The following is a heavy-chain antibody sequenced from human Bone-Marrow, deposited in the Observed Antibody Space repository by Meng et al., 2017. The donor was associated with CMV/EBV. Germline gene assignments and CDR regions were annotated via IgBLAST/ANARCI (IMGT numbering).Heavy chain of an antibody. D-gene: IGHD2-2*03. CDR3: ARMGDLDIVVVPAAIDDAFDI. V-gene: IGHV3-21*01. Sequence: GGSLRLSCAASGFTFSSYSMNWVRQAPGKGLEWVSSISSSNSYIYYADSVKGRFTISRDNAKNSLYLQMNSLRAEDTAVYYCARMGDLDIVVVPAAIDDAFDIWGQGTMVTVSS. CDR2: ISSSNSYI. CDR1: GFTFSSYS. J-gene: IGHJ3*02.